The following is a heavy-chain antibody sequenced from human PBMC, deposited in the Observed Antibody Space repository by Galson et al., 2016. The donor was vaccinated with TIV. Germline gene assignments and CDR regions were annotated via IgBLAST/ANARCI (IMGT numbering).Heavy chain of an antibody. J-gene: IGHJ6*02. D-gene: IGHD4-23*01. CDR3: AKRRALTPKYQDNYGMDV. Sequence: SLRLSCAASGFTLRNYVMSWVRRAPGKGLEWVSVVSGSGDSAYYADSVRGRFIISRDNSKNTLYLQMNSLRTEDTAVYYCAKRRALTPKYQDNYGMDVWGQGTTVTVSS. CDR1: GFTLRNYV. CDR2: VSGSGDSA. V-gene: IGHV3-23*01.